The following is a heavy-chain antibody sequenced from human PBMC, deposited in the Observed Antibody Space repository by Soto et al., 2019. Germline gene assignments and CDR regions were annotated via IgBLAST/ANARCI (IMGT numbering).Heavy chain of an antibody. J-gene: IGHJ5*02. Sequence: SETLSLPCAVYGVSFSGYYWIWIRQPPGKGLEWIGEINHSGSTNYNPSLKSRXXXXXXTXKXXXXLKLSSVTAADTAVYYCARDDSSSWRNNWFDPWGQGTLVTVSS. CDR3: ARDDSSSWRNNWFDP. D-gene: IGHD6-13*01. CDR1: GVSFSGYY. V-gene: IGHV4-34*01. CDR2: INHSGST.